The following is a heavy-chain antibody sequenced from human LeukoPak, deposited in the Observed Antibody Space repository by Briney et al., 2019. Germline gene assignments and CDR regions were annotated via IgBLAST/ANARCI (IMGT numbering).Heavy chain of an antibody. CDR3: VRDPDTRGWYFDY. V-gene: IGHV4-34*01. CDR2: INHSGST. J-gene: IGHJ4*02. D-gene: IGHD6-19*01. Sequence: SETLSLTCAVYGGSFSGYYWSWIRQPPGKGLEWIGEINHSGSTNYNPSLKSRVTISVDTSKNQFSLKLSSVTAADTAVYYCVRDPDTRGWYFDYWGQGTLVTVSS. CDR1: GGSFSGYY.